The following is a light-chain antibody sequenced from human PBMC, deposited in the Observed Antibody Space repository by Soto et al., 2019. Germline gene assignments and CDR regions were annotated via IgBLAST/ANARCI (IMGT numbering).Light chain of an antibody. Sequence: QSALTQPASVSGSPGQSIAISCTGTSSDVGAYNYVSWYQHHPSEAPKLLIYEVSNRPSGVSNRFSGSKSGSTASLTISGPQAEEEADYYCASYGSSRVFGTGTKLTVL. CDR3: ASYGSSRV. CDR2: EVS. J-gene: IGLJ1*01. V-gene: IGLV2-14*01. CDR1: SSDVGAYNY.